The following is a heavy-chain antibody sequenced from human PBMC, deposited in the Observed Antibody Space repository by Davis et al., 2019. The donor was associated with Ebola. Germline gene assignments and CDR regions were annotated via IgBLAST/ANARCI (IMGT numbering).Heavy chain of an antibody. CDR3: ALGRVSGNVFDV. V-gene: IGHV3-64D*08. J-gene: IGHJ3*01. Sequence: PGGSLRLSCSASGFTFSNFDMHWVRQAPGKGLEYASAISSHGEITYYADSVKGRFTISRDNSKNIMYLQMSGLSAEDTAVYYCALGRVSGNVFDVWGQGTMVTVSS. D-gene: IGHD1-20*01. CDR2: ISSHGEIT. CDR1: GFTFSNFD.